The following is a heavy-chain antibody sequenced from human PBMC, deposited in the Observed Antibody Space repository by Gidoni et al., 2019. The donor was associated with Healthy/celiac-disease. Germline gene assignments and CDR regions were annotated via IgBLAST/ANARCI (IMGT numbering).Heavy chain of an antibody. D-gene: IGHD6-13*01. Sequence: QVQLQESGPGLVKPSQTLSLPCTVSGGSISSGDYYWSWIRQHQGKGLEWIGYIYYSGSTCYNPSIKSRVTIALDTTKNQLSLKRSSVTAADTAVYYCARDHIAATVSDAFDIWGQGTMVTVSS. J-gene: IGHJ3*02. CDR3: ARDHIAATVSDAFDI. V-gene: IGHV4-31*03. CDR2: IYYSGST. CDR1: GGSISSGDYY.